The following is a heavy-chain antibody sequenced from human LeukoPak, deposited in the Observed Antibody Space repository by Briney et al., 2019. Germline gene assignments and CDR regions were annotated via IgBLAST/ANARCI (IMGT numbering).Heavy chain of an antibody. J-gene: IGHJ3*02. Sequence: PSESLSLTCAVSGDSFSSHYWTWIRQPPGRGLEWIGYISYIGTTNYNPSLKSRVTISIDTSKNQFSLKLSSVTTADTAVYYCARDLVTVTKGFDIWGLGTMVSVSS. CDR1: GDSFSSHY. CDR3: ARDLVTVTKGFDI. V-gene: IGHV4-59*11. CDR2: ISYIGTT. D-gene: IGHD4-17*01.